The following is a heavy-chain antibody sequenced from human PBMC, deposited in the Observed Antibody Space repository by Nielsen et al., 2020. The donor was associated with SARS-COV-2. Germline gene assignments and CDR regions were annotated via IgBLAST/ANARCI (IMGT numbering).Heavy chain of an antibody. J-gene: IGHJ6*02. D-gene: IGHD3-16*01. CDR2: ISSSGSTI. Sequence: GGSLRLSCAASGFTCSSYEMNWVRQAPGKGLEWVSYISSSGSTIYYADSVKGRFTISRDSAKNSLYLQMNSLRAEDTAVYYCARDLGAVATTYYYGMDVWGQGTTVTVSS. CDR3: ARDLGAVATTYYYGMDV. CDR1: GFTCSSYE. V-gene: IGHV3-48*03.